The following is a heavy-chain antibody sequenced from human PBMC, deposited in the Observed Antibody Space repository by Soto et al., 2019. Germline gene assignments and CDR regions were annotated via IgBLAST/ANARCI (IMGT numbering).Heavy chain of an antibody. J-gene: IGHJ3*02. Sequence: GASVKVSCKASGYTFTSYYMHWVRQAAGQGLEWMGIINPSGGSKSYGQKFQGRVTMTRDTSTSTVYRALSSLRSEDTDVYYCARAAPLVGDSSLHAVDIWGQGTMVTVSS. D-gene: IGHD5-18*01. CDR2: INPSGGSK. V-gene: IGHV1-46*01. CDR1: GYTFTSYY. CDR3: ARAAPLVGDSSLHAVDI.